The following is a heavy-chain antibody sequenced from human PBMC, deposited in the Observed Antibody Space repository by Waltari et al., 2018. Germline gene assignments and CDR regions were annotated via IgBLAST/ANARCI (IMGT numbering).Heavy chain of an antibody. CDR2: IIPILGTA. D-gene: IGHD4-17*01. CDR1: GGTFSSYA. Sequence: QVQLVQSGAEVKKPGSSVKVSCKASGGTFSSYAISWVRQAPGQGLEWMGGIIPILGTANYAQKFQGRVTITADESTSTAYMELSSLRSEDTAVYYCARGMADYGDPLDARGFDPWGQGTLVTVSS. V-gene: IGHV1-69*01. J-gene: IGHJ5*02. CDR3: ARGMADYGDPLDARGFDP.